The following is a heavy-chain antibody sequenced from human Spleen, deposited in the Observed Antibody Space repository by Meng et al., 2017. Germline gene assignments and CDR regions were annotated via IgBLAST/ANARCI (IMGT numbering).Heavy chain of an antibody. CDR2: IKEDGSEK. V-gene: IGHV3-7*01. CDR3: ARGTRPPSWFGEPSPSEF. CDR1: GFSFSSDW. J-gene: IGHJ4*02. Sequence: GESLKISCEASGFSFSSDWMSWVRQAPGKGLEWVGQIKEDGSEKYYVGSVGGRFTISRDNAKNSLYLQMDSLRAEDTGVYYCARGTRPPSWFGEPSPSEFWGQGTLVTVSS. D-gene: IGHD3-10*01.